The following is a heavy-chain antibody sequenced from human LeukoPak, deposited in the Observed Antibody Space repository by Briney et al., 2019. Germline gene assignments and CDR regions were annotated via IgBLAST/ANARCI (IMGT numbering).Heavy chain of an antibody. V-gene: IGHV3-7*01. J-gene: IGHJ4*02. CDR1: GFTFSTSW. CDR2: INGDGSEK. D-gene: IGHD2-2*01. CDR3: ARDGHIYCNSTSCYFAY. Sequence: SGGSLRLSCAASGFTFSTSWMTWVRQAPGKGMEWVANINGDGSEKYYEDSVKGRFTISRANAKNSLYLQMTSLTDEDTAVYYFARDGHIYCNSTSCYFAYWGQGTLVTVSS.